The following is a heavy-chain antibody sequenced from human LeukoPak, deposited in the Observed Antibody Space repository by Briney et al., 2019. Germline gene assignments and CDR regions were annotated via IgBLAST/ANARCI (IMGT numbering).Heavy chain of an antibody. CDR3: ARDLWAIRVLDGFDY. Sequence: PGGSLRLSCAASGFTFSSYAMSWVRQAPGKGLEWVANIRQDGNEKKYLDSVKGRFTISRDNAKNSLYLQMNSLRAEDTALYYCARDLWAIRVLDGFDYWGQGTLVTVSS. CDR1: GFTFSSYA. J-gene: IGHJ4*02. CDR2: IRQDGNEK. D-gene: IGHD1-1*01. V-gene: IGHV3-7*03.